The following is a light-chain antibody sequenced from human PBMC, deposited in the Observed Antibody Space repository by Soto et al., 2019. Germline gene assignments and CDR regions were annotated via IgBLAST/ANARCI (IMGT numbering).Light chain of an antibody. V-gene: IGKV1-5*03. J-gene: IGKJ1*01. Sequence: DIQMTQSPSTVSASVGDRVTITCRASQSISTWLAWYQQKPGKAPNLLIYKASSLESGVPSRFSGSGSGTEFTLTISSLQPDDFATYYCQQYNSFSQWTFGQGTKVDIK. CDR1: QSISTW. CDR2: KAS. CDR3: QQYNSFSQWT.